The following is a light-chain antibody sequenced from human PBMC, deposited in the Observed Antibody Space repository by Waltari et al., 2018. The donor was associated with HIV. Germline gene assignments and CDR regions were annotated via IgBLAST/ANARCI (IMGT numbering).Light chain of an antibody. V-gene: IGKV3-11*01. CDR3: QQRSYWPFT. CDR2: DAS. CDR1: QSVSTY. J-gene: IGKJ2*01. Sequence: EIVLTQSPATLSLSPGERAHLSCRASQSVSTYLAWYQQKPGQAPRLLIYDASNRATGIPARFSGSGSGTDFTLTISSLEPEDFAVYYCQQRSYWPFTFGQGTKLEIK.